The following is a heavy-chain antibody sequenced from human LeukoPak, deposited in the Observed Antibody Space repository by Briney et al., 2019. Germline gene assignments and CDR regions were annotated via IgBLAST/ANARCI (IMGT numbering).Heavy chain of an antibody. Sequence: GGSLRLSCAASGFTFDDYHIHWVRQAPGKALEWVAGLSWNSQSIGYADSVKGRFTISRDNAKNSLYLQMNNLRVEDTALYYCAKESGTYYYFDYWGQGTLVTVSS. V-gene: IGHV3-9*01. CDR3: AKESGTYYYFDY. D-gene: IGHD1-26*01. CDR2: LSWNSQSI. CDR1: GFTFDDYH. J-gene: IGHJ4*02.